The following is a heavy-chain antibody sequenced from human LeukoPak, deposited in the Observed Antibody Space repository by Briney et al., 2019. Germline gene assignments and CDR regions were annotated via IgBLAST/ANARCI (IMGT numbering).Heavy chain of an antibody. V-gene: IGHV4-38-2*01. D-gene: IGHD3-22*01. Sequence: SETLPLTCAVSGYSISSGYYWGWIRQPPGKGLEWIGTIYHRGSTYYDPSLKSRVTISIDTSKNQFSLKLSSVTAADTAVYYCARLIYSSGYYLDFWGQGTLVTVSS. CDR2: IYHRGST. J-gene: IGHJ4*02. CDR1: GYSISSGYY. CDR3: ARLIYSSGYYLDF.